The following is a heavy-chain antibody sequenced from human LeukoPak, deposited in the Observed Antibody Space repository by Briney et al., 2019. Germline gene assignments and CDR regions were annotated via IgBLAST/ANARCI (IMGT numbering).Heavy chain of an antibody. Sequence: PGGSLRLSCAASGFTFSSYGMHWVRQAPGKGLEWVSGISWNSGSIGYADSVKGRFTISRDNAKNSLYLQMNSLRAEDMALYYCAKDKHLYDRTGAFDIWGQGTMVTVSS. CDR3: AKDKHLYDRTGAFDI. V-gene: IGHV3-9*03. CDR1: GFTFSSYG. D-gene: IGHD1-14*01. CDR2: ISWNSGSI. J-gene: IGHJ3*02.